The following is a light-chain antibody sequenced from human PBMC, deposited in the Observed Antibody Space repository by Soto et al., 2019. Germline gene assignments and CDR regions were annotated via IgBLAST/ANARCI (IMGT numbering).Light chain of an antibody. J-gene: IGLJ3*02. V-gene: IGLV1-51*02. CDR3: GTWDSTLNGGV. Sequence: QSVLTQPPSVSAAPGQTVTISCSGSSSNIGNNYVSWYQQLPGTAPKLLIYEDNKRPSGIPDRFSGSKSGTSATLGITGLQTGDEADYYCGTWDSTLNGGVFGGGTQLTVL. CDR2: EDN. CDR1: SSNIGNNY.